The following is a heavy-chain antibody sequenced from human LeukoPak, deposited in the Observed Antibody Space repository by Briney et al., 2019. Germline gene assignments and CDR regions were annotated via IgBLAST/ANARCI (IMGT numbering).Heavy chain of an antibody. D-gene: IGHD1-26*01. CDR1: GYTFTSYY. J-gene: IGHJ5*02. CDR3: ARGIRSNSGSYLLAERGAQKFDP. V-gene: IGHV1-46*01. CDR2: INPSGGST. Sequence: ASVKVSCKASGYTFTSYYMHWVRQAPGQGLEWMGIINPSGGSTSYAQKFQGRVTMTRDTSTSTVYMELSRLRSDDTAVYYCARGIRSNSGSYLLAERGAQKFDPWGQGTLVTVSS.